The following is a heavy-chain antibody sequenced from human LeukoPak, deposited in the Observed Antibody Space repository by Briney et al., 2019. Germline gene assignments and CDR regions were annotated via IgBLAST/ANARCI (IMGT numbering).Heavy chain of an antibody. CDR2: IYSGGST. D-gene: IGHD4-17*01. J-gene: IGHJ6*02. CDR1: GFTVSSNY. Sequence: GGSQRLSCAASGFTVSSNYMSWVRQAPGKGLEWVSVIYSGGSTYYADSVKGRFTISRDNSKNTLYLQMNSLRAEDTAVYYCAREDYGDYGYYYGMDVWGQGTTVTVSS. CDR3: AREDYGDYGYYYGMDV. V-gene: IGHV3-66*02.